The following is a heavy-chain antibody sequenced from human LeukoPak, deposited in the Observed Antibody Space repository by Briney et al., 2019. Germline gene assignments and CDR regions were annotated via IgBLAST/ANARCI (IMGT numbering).Heavy chain of an antibody. V-gene: IGHV1-69*05. CDR3: ARDGRSTYVDY. D-gene: IGHD2-2*01. CDR2: IIPIFVTA. Sequence: SVKVSCKASGGTFSSYAISWVRQAPGQGLEWMGRIIPIFVTANYAQKFQGRVTITTDESTSTAYMELSSLRSEDTAVYYCARDGRSTYVDYWGQGTLVTVSS. CDR1: GGTFSSYA. J-gene: IGHJ4*02.